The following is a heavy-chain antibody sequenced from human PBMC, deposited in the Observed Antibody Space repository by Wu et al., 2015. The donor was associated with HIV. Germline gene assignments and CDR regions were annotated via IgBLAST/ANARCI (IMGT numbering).Heavy chain of an antibody. V-gene: IGHV1-2*02. Sequence: QVQLVQSGAELKKPGASVKVSCKASGYTFIEQYIHWVRQAPGQGLEWMGRINPKTGKTDYEQRFQGRVTMTRDTSINTAYMELSWLRSDDTAVYYCARFIDFFGNNDYESEFWGQGTLVFVSS. CDR3: ARFIDFFGNNDYESEF. J-gene: IGHJ4*02. CDR2: INPKTGKT. D-gene: IGHD3-16*01. CDR1: GYTFIEQY.